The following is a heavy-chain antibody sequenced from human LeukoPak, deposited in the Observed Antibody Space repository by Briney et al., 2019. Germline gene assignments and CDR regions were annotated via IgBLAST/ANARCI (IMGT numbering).Heavy chain of an antibody. Sequence: PGGSLRLSCAVSGFTFDDYAMHWVRQVPGNGLEWVSLITGDGGGTYYADSVKGRFTISRDNSKNSLYLRMNSLRTEDTALYYCAKDVAGYSSNSFDYWGQGILVTVYS. CDR2: ITGDGGGT. CDR3: AKDVAGYSSNSFDY. D-gene: IGHD6-19*01. V-gene: IGHV3-43*02. J-gene: IGHJ4*02. CDR1: GFTFDDYA.